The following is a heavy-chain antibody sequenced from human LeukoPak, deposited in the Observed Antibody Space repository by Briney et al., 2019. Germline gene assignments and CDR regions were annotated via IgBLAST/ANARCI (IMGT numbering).Heavy chain of an antibody. Sequence: PGGSLRLSCAASGFTFSSYEMNWVRHAPGKGLEGVSYISSSGSTIYYADSVKGRFTISRDNAKNSLYLQMNSLRAEDTAVYYCAELGITMIGGVWGKGTTVTISS. V-gene: IGHV3-48*03. J-gene: IGHJ6*04. CDR2: ISSSGSTI. D-gene: IGHD3-10*02. CDR1: GFTFSSYE. CDR3: AELGITMIGGV.